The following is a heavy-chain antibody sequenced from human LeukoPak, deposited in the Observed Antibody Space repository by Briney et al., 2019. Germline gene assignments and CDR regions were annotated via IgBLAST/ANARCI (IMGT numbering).Heavy chain of an antibody. Sequence: GGSLRPSCAASGFTFSSYGMHWVRQAPGKGLEWVAFIRYDGNNKYYADSVKGRFTISRDNSKNTLYLQMNSLRAEDTAVYYCANIDGGWHGPLAPPPSSNYWGQGTLVTVSS. V-gene: IGHV3-30*02. D-gene: IGHD6-19*01. CDR2: IRYDGNNK. CDR1: GFTFSSYG. CDR3: ANIDGGWHGPLAPPPSSNY. J-gene: IGHJ4*02.